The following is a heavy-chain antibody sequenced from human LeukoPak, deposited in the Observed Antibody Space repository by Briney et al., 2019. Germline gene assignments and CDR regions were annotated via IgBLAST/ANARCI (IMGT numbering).Heavy chain of an antibody. D-gene: IGHD6-25*01. CDR2: ISGSAGST. Sequence: GGSLRLSCSASGFTFTNYAMSWVRQAPGKGLEWVSGISGSAGSTYYADSVKGRFTISRDNSKNTFYPQMISLRAEDTAVYYCAKHRLHDPSGGPYFDCWGQGTLVTVSS. CDR1: GFTFTNYA. CDR3: AKHRLHDPSGGPYFDC. V-gene: IGHV3-23*01. J-gene: IGHJ4*02.